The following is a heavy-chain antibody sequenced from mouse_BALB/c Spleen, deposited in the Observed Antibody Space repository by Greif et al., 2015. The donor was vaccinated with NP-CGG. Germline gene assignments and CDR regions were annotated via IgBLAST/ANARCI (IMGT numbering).Heavy chain of an antibody. Sequence: DVHLVESGAELVRPGASVKISCKAFGYTFTNHHINWVKQRPGQGLDWIGYINPYNDYTSYNQKFKGKATLTVDKSSSTAYMELSSLTSEDSAVYYCARKDTRDWFAYWGQGTLVTVSA. J-gene: IGHJ3*01. V-gene: IGHV1S45*01. CDR2: INPYNDYT. CDR1: GYTFTNHH. D-gene: IGHD3-3*01. CDR3: ARKDTRDWFAY.